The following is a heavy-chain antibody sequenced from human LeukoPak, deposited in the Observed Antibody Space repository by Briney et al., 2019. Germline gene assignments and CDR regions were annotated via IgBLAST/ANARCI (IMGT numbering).Heavy chain of an antibody. Sequence: SETLSLTCTVSGGSISSYYWSWIRQPPGKGLEWIGYTYYSGSTNYNPSLKSRVTISVDTSKNQFPLKLSSVTAADTAVYYCARSVEMATMEHFDYWGQGTLVTVSS. V-gene: IGHV4-59*01. J-gene: IGHJ4*02. CDR2: TYYSGST. D-gene: IGHD5-12*01. CDR3: ARSVEMATMEHFDY. CDR1: GGSISSYY.